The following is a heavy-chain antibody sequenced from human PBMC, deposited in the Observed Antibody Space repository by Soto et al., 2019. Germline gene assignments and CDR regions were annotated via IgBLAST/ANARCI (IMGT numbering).Heavy chain of an antibody. V-gene: IGHV4-4*07. CDR3: VRERAAAGQRTLDY. CDR2: IYTSGST. D-gene: IGHD6-13*01. Sequence: SETLSLTCTVSGVSLSSYSWSWIRQPAGKGLEWIGRIYTSGSTNYNPSLKSRVTMSVDTSKSQFSLILSSVTAADTAVYYCVRERAAAGQRTLDYWGQGTLVTVSS. J-gene: IGHJ4*02. CDR1: GVSLSSYS.